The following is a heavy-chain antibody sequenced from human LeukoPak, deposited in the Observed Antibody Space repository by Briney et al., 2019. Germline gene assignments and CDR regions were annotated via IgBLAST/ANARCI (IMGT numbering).Heavy chain of an antibody. D-gene: IGHD1-7*01. CDR2: FSGSGGST. V-gene: IGHV3-23*01. CDR1: GFTFSSYA. CDR3: AKGETTPPPYYYYMDV. Sequence: GGSLRLSCAASGFTFSSYAMSWVRQAPGKGLEWVSTFSGSGGSTHYADSVEGRFTISRDNSKNTLYLQMNSLRAEDTAVYYCAKGETTPPPYYYYMDVWGKGTTVTVSS. J-gene: IGHJ6*03.